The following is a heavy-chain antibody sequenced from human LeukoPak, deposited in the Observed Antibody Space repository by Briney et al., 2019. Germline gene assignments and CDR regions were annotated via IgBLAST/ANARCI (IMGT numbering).Heavy chain of an antibody. Sequence: PSETLSLTCAVSGYSITSGYYWGWIRQPPGKGLEWVGSIYHSGSTYYNPSLKSRVTTSVDIFKNHFSLKLSSVTAADTAVYYCARLGSSWSTPTLFDYWGHGTLVTVSS. CDR3: ARLGSSWSTPTLFDY. CDR1: GYSITSGYY. D-gene: IGHD6-13*01. J-gene: IGHJ4*01. V-gene: IGHV4-38-2*01. CDR2: IYHSGST.